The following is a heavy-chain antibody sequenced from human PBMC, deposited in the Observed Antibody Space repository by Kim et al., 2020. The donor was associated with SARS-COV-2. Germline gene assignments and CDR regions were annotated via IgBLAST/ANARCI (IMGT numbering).Heavy chain of an antibody. CDR1: GYTFTSYD. Sequence: ASVKVSCKASGYTFTSYDINWVRQATGQGLEWMGWMNPNSGNTGYAQKFQGRVTMTRNTSISTAYMELSSLRSEDTAVYYCARVGSIAAAGGTLQYYYYYYGMDVWGQGTTVTVSS. CDR2: MNPNSGNT. D-gene: IGHD6-13*01. CDR3: ARVGSIAAAGGTLQYYYYYYGMDV. V-gene: IGHV1-8*01. J-gene: IGHJ6*02.